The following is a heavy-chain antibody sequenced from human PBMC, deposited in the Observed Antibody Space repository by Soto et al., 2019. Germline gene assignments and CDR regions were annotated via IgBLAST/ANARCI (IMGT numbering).Heavy chain of an antibody. V-gene: IGHV1-46*03. CDR2: INPSGGST. Sequence: ASVKVSCKASGYTFTSYYMHWVRQAPGQGLEWMGIINPSGGSTSYAQKFQGRVTMTRDTSTSTVYMELSSLRSEDTAVYCCARNSNYASRYYYMDVWGKGTTVTVSS. D-gene: IGHD4-4*01. CDR1: GYTFTSYY. J-gene: IGHJ6*03. CDR3: ARNSNYASRYYYMDV.